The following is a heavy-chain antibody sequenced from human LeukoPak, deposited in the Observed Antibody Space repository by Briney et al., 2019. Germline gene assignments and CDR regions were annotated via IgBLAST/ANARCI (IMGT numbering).Heavy chain of an antibody. CDR2: IGSTDI. Sequence: GGSLTHSRAASGFTFNICAMSWVRQAPGKGLEWVSSIGSTDIYYADSVKGRFTVSRDNSKNTLYLHLNSRRAEDSAVYYCAKDATSGNSIWDYFAFWGQGTVVTVSS. CDR3: AKDATSGNSIWDYFAF. V-gene: IGHV3-23*01. J-gene: IGHJ4*02. D-gene: IGHD1-7*01. CDR1: GFTFNICA.